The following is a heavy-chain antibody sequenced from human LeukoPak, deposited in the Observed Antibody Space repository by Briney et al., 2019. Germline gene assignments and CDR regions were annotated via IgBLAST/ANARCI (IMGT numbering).Heavy chain of an antibody. CDR3: ARANSGYDPFDY. V-gene: IGHV4-39*07. CDR2: IYNSGST. CDR1: GGSISSSSYY. J-gene: IGHJ4*02. Sequence: PSETLSLTCNVSGGSISSSSYYWGWIRQPPGKGLEWIGSIYNSGSTNYNPSLKSRVAISADTSKNQFSLKLSSVTAADTAVYFCARANSGYDPFDYWGQGTLVTVSS. D-gene: IGHD5-12*01.